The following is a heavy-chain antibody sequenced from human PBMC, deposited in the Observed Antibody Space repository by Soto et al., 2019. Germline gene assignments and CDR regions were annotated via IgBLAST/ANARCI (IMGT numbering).Heavy chain of an antibody. CDR3: AKIEYASSWYYYGMDV. V-gene: IGHV3-23*01. CDR2: ISGSGGST. Sequence: TGGSLRLSCAASGFTFSSYAMIWVRQAPGKGLEWVSAISGSGGSTYYADSVKGRFTISRDNSKNTLYVQMNSLRAEDTAVYYCAKIEYASSWYYYGMDVWGQGTTVTVSS. CDR1: GFTFSSYA. J-gene: IGHJ6*02. D-gene: IGHD6-13*01.